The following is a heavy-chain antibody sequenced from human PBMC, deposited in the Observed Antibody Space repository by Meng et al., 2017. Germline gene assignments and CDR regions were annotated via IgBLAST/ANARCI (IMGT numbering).Heavy chain of an antibody. CDR2: ISGDGSIT. Sequence: EVQLVESGGGLVQPGGSLRLSCVASGFTFNNYWMHWVRQVPGKGLVWVSRISGDGSITNYADSVKGRFTISRDNAKNTLYLQMNSLRPEDTAVYYCLDEAPRSDYWGQGSLVTVSS. CDR1: GFTFNNYW. J-gene: IGHJ4*02. V-gene: IGHV3-74*01. CDR3: LDEAPRSDY. D-gene: IGHD1-1*01.